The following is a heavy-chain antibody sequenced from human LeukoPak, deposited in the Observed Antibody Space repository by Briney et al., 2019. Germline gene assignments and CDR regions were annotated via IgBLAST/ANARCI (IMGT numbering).Heavy chain of an antibody. J-gene: IGHJ2*01. D-gene: IGHD3-22*01. CDR1: GGSISSSSYY. CDR3: ARDLSYYDSSGYSYWYFDL. CDR2: IHYSGST. Sequence: SETLSLTCTVSGGSISSSSYYWGWIRQPPGKGLEWIGSIHYSGSTYYNPSLKSRVTISVDTSKNQFSLKLSSVTAADTAVYYCARDLSYYDSSGYSYWYFDLWGRGTLVTVSS. V-gene: IGHV4-39*07.